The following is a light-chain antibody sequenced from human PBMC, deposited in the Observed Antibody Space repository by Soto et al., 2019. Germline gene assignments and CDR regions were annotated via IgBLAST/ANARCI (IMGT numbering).Light chain of an antibody. J-gene: IGKJ4*01. CDR2: DAY. CDR1: QSVSRK. CDR3: KQHSNWPLT. Sequence: EIVMTQSPATLSVSPGERATLSCRASQSVSRKLAWYQQTRGQAPRLLIFDAYNRATGIQARFSGSGSGTDFILTISSLEPEDFAVYYCKQHSNWPLTFGGGTKVDI. V-gene: IGKV3-11*01.